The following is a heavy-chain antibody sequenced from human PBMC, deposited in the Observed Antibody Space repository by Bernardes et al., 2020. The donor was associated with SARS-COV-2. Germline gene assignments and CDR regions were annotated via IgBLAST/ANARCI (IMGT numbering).Heavy chain of an antibody. CDR2: INPNSGGT. CDR3: ARPPTNYDRYAMDV. Sequence: ASVKVSCKASGYTFTGYYIHWVRLAPGQGLEWMGWINPNSGGTNYAQKFQGRVTMTRDTSISTAYLELSSLRSDDTAVYYCARPPTNYDRYAMDVWGQGTTVTVYS. CDR1: GYTFTGYY. V-gene: IGHV1-2*02. J-gene: IGHJ6*02. D-gene: IGHD3-22*01.